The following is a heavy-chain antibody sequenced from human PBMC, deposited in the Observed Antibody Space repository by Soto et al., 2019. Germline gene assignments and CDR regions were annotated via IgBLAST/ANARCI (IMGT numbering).Heavy chain of an antibody. J-gene: IGHJ4*01. CDR1: GFIFSSSA. CDR3: ARAVGGSSCAYVPAD. D-gene: IGHD5-18*01. Sequence: EVQLLESGGGLVQPGGSLRLSCAASGFIFSSSAMTWVRQAPGKGLEWVSGLSAGGTATYYADSVKGRFTISRDNSKNPLYMQVNSLRVEDTALYYCARAVGGSSCAYVPADWGHGTMVTVSS. CDR2: LSAGGTAT. V-gene: IGHV3-23*01.